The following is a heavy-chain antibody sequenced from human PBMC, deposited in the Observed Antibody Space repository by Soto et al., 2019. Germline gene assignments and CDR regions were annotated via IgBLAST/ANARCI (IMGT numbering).Heavy chain of an antibody. V-gene: IGHV1-69*02. CDR3: XXXGXYANDAFDI. D-gene: IGHD5-12*01. Sequence: QVQLVQSGAEVKKPGSSVKVSCKASGGTFSSYTISWVRQAPGQGLEWMGRIIPILGIANYAQKFQGRVTITADKSTSXXXXXXSXLXXXXXXXXXXXXXGXYANDAFDIWGQGTMVTVSS. J-gene: IGHJ3*02. CDR2: IIPILGIA. CDR1: GGTFSSYT.